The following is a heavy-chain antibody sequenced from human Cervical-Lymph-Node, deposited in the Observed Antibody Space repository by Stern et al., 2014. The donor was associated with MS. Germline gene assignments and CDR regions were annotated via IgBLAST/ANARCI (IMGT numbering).Heavy chain of an antibody. CDR1: GFTFSSYS. CDR2: ISSSRSYI. Sequence: EMQLVESGGGLVKPGGSLRLSCAASGFTFSSYSMNWVRQAPGKGLEWVSSISSSRSYIYYADSVKGRFTVSRDNAKKSLYLQMNSLRAEDTAVYYCARDRRSYDFWQEYYYYYGMDVWGQGTTVTVSS. V-gene: IGHV3-21*01. D-gene: IGHD3-3*01. J-gene: IGHJ6*02. CDR3: ARDRRSYDFWQEYYYYYGMDV.